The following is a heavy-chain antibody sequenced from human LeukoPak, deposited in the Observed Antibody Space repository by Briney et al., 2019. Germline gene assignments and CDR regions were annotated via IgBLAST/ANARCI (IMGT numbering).Heavy chain of an antibody. V-gene: IGHV3-23*01. CDR1: GFTFSTYS. CDR3: AKEVPCSSTSCFSPALDY. J-gene: IGHJ4*02. CDR2: IRGSAAST. Sequence: GSLRLSCATSGFTFSTYSMSWVRQAPGKGLEWVSAIRGSAASTYHADSVKGRFTISRDNSKNTLYLQMNRLRAEDTALYYCAKEVPCSSTSCFSPALDYWGQGTLVTVSS. D-gene: IGHD2-2*01.